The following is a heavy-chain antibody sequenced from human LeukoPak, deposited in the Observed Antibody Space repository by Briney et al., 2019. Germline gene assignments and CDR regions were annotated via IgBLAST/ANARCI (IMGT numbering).Heavy chain of an antibody. J-gene: IGHJ5*02. D-gene: IGHD4/OR15-4a*01. CDR1: GGSISSYY. V-gene: IGHV4-59*03. CDR3: VWSEHYCWGASCYPGWFDH. Sequence: PSETLSLTGTVSGGSISSYYWSWIRQPPGKGLEWIGYVYSSGSTNYNPSVKSRVTISVDTSKNPISLKLNSLTADCATVYCCVWSEHYCWGASCYPGWFDHRGQGILVTVSS. CDR2: VYSSGST.